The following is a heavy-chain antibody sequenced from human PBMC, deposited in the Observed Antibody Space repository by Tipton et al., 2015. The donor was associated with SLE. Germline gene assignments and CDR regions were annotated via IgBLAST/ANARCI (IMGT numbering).Heavy chain of an antibody. D-gene: IGHD3-22*01. J-gene: IGHJ6*02. CDR1: GFTFGDYA. Sequence: RSLRLSCTASGFTFGDYAMSWFRQAPGKGLEWVGFIRSKAYGGTTEYAASVKGRFTISRDDSKSIAYLQMNSLKTEDTAVYYCTTDRPVGGMIVVVENGMDVWGQGTTVTVSS. CDR2: IRSKAYGGTT. CDR3: TTDRPVGGMIVVVENGMDV. V-gene: IGHV3-49*03.